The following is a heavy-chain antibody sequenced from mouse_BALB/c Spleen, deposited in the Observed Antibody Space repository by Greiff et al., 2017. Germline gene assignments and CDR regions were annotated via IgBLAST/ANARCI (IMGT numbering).Heavy chain of an antibody. V-gene: IGHV2-6-2*01. CDR3: ARQYYYGSDYAMDY. CDR1: GFSLTSYG. Sequence: VKLVESGPDLVAPSQSLSITCTVSGFSLTSYGVHWVRQPPGKGLEWLVVIWSDGSTTYNSALKSRLSISKDNSKSQVFLKMNSLQTDDTAMYYCARQYYYGSDYAMDYWGQGTSVTVSS. CDR2: IWSDGST. D-gene: IGHD1-1*01. J-gene: IGHJ4*01.